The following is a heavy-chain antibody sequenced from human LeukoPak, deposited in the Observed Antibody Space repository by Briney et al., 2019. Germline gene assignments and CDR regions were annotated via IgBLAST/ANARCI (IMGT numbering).Heavy chain of an antibody. CDR3: ARAAAYYYDSSGY. Sequence: ASVKVSCKASGYTFTSQGISWVRQAPGLGLEWMGWVSAYNGNTNYAQKLQGRVTMTTDTSTSTAYMELRSLRSDDTAVYYCARAAAYYYDSSGYWGQGTLVTVSS. CDR2: VSAYNGNT. CDR1: GYTFTSQG. D-gene: IGHD3-22*01. J-gene: IGHJ4*02. V-gene: IGHV1-18*01.